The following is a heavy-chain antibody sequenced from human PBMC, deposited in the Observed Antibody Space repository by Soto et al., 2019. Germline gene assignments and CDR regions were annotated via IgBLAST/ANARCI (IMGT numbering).Heavy chain of an antibody. CDR2: IYPGDSDT. D-gene: IGHD3-16*02. CDR1: GYSFTSYW. CDR3: AIVMQPTSKYNYYYGMDV. Sequence: PGESLKISCKGSGYSFTSYWIGWVRQMPGKGLEWMGIIYPGDSDTRYSSSFQGQVTISADKSISTAYLQWSSLKASDTAMYYCAIVMQPTSKYNYYYGMDVWGQGTTVTVSS. J-gene: IGHJ6*02. V-gene: IGHV5-51*01.